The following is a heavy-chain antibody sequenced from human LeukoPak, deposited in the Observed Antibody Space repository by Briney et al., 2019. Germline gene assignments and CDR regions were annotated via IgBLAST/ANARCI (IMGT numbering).Heavy chain of an antibody. CDR2: INAGNGNT. V-gene: IGHV1-3*03. J-gene: IGHJ3*02. CDR1: GYTFTGYY. D-gene: IGHD6-19*01. Sequence: ASVKVSCKASGYTFTGYYMHWVRQAPGQRLEWMGWINAGNGNTKYSQEFQGRVTITRDTSASTAYMELSSLRSEDMAVYYCAREGYSSGWYIGAFDIWGQGTMVTVSS. CDR3: AREGYSSGWYIGAFDI.